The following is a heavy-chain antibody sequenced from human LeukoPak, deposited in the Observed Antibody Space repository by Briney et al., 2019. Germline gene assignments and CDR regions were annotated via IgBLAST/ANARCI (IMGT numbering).Heavy chain of an antibody. Sequence: PSETLSLTCTVSGASISSGNYYWGWIRQPPGKGLEWLGSIYYSGDTYNNPPLKSRVTISVDTSKNQFSLKLSSVTAADTAVYYCARREGSVDPWGQGTLVTVSS. CDR2: IYYSGDT. CDR3: ARREGSVDP. CDR1: GASISSGNYY. V-gene: IGHV4-39*07. J-gene: IGHJ5*02.